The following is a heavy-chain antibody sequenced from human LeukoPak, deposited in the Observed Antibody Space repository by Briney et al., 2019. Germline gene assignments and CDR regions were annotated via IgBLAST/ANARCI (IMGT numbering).Heavy chain of an antibody. CDR3: AKDRLTEAYGMEV. CDR1: GFTFSSHG. J-gene: IGHJ6*02. CDR2: IRNDGSRK. Sequence: PGRSLRLSCAASGFTFSSHGMHWVRQAPGKGLEWVAVIRNDGSRKYYGDSVKGRFTISRDNSKDTLYLQINSLRPEDTAVYYCAKDRLTEAYGMEVWGQGTTVTVSS. V-gene: IGHV3-30*18.